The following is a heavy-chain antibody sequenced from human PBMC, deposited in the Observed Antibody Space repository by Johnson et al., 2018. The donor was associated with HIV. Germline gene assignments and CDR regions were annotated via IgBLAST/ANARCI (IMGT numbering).Heavy chain of an antibody. D-gene: IGHD3-3*01. CDR1: GFTFSNAW. V-gene: IGHV3-20*04. CDR2: INWNGGRT. CDR3: ARGVAFGVDRFGFDAFDI. Sequence: VQLVESGGGLVQPGGSLRLSCAASGFTFSNAWMSWVRQAPGKGLEWVSGINWNGGRTDYADSVKGRFTISRENAKNSLYLQMNSLRAGDAAVYYCARGVAFGVDRFGFDAFDIWGQGTMVTVSS. J-gene: IGHJ3*02.